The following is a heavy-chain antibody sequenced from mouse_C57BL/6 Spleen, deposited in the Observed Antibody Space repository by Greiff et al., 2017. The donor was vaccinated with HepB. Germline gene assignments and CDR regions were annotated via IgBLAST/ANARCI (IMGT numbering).Heavy chain of an antibody. J-gene: IGHJ3*01. CDR3: ARAHYYGSSH. D-gene: IGHD1-1*01. Sequence: VKLQQPGAELVKPGASVKLSCKASGYTFTSYWMHWVKQRPGQGLEWIGMIHPNSGSTNYNEKFKSKATLTVDKSSNTAYMQLSSLTSEDSAVYYCARAHYYGSSHWGQGTLVTVSA. CDR2: IHPNSGST. V-gene: IGHV1-64*01. CDR1: GYTFTSYW.